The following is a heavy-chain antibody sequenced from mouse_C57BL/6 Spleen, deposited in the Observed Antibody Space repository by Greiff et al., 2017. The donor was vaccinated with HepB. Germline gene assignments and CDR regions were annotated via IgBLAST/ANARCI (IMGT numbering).Heavy chain of an antibody. CDR3: AREDYHGSFAY. Sequence: QVQLQQSGPELVKPGASVKISCKASGYAFSSSWMNWVKQRPGKGLEWIGRIYPGDGDTNYNGKFKGKATLTADKSSSTAYMQLSSLTSEDSAVYFCAREDYHGSFAYRGQGPLVTVSA. J-gene: IGHJ3*01. CDR2: IYPGDGDT. V-gene: IGHV1-82*01. D-gene: IGHD1-1*01. CDR1: GYAFSSSW.